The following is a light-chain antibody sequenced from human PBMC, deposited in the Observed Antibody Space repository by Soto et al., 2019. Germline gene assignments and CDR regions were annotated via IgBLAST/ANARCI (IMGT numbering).Light chain of an antibody. CDR3: LLYYGGAVV. CDR1: TGTVTSGHY. J-gene: IGLJ7*01. Sequence: QAVVTQELSLTVSPGGTVTLTCASSTGTVTSGHYPNWLQQKPGQAPRALIYSTDTRHSWTPARFSGSLLGGKAALTLSGVQPEDEADYYCLLYYGGAVVFGGGTQLTVL. CDR2: STD. V-gene: IGLV7-43*01.